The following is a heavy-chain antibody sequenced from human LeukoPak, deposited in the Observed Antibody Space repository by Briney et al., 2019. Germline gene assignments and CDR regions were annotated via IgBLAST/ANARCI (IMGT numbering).Heavy chain of an antibody. J-gene: IGHJ4*02. CDR2: IYENGGTT. V-gene: IGHV3-23*01. CDR3: ARDEDAF. CDR1: GFTFRSHA. Sequence: GGSLRLSCVGSGFTFRSHAMSWVRQAPEKGLEFVSGIYENGGTTYYADSVKGRFSISRDNSKNTLYLQLNSLRDEDTAVYYCARDEDAFGGQGTLVTVSS.